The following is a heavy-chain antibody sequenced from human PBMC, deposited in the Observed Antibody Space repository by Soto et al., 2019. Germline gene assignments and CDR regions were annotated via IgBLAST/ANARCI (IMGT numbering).Heavy chain of an antibody. CDR1: GFTVSSNY. CDR3: SWRLEYYYYYYMDV. D-gene: IGHD3-16*01. CDR2: IYSGGST. J-gene: IGHJ6*03. Sequence: TGGSLRLCCAASGFTVSSNYMSWVRQAPGKGLEWVSVIYSGGSTYYTDSVKGRFTISRDNSKNTLYLQMNSLRAEDTDVYYCSWRLEYYYYYYMDVWGKGTTVTVSS. V-gene: IGHV3-66*01.